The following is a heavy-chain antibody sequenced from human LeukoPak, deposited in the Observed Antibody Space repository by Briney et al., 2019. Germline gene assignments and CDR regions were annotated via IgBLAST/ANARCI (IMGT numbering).Heavy chain of an antibody. D-gene: IGHD3-22*01. Sequence: GGSLRLSCAASGFTFDDYAMHWVRHAPGKGLEWVSGISWNSGSIGYADFVKGRFTISRDNAKNSLYLQMNSLRAEDMALYYCAKAYYDSSGYQDAFDIWGQGTMVTVSS. CDR1: GFTFDDYA. CDR2: ISWNSGSI. CDR3: AKAYYDSSGYQDAFDI. V-gene: IGHV3-9*03. J-gene: IGHJ3*02.